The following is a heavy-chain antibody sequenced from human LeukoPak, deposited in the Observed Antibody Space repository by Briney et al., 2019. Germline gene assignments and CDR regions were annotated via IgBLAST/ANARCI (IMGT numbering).Heavy chain of an antibody. D-gene: IGHD3-3*01. Sequence: SQTLSLTCTVSGGSISSGGYYWSWIRQPPGKGLEWIGYIYHSGSTYYNPSLKSRVTISVDRSKNQFSLKLSSVTAADTAVYYCARANRITIFGVVIKGYYFDYWGQGTLVTVSS. V-gene: IGHV4-30-2*01. CDR3: ARANRITIFGVVIKGYYFDY. CDR2: IYHSGST. J-gene: IGHJ4*02. CDR1: GGSISSGGYY.